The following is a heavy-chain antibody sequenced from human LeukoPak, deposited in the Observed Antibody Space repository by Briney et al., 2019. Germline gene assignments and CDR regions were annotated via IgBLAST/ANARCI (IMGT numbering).Heavy chain of an antibody. V-gene: IGHV3-53*01. CDR2: IYSGGST. Sequence: GGSLRLSCAASGFTVSSNYMSWVRQAPGKGLEWVSVIYSGGSTYYADSVKGRFTISRDNSKNTLYLQMNSLRAEDTAVYYCARTDRSSGYYYWFDHWGQGTLVTVSS. CDR3: ARTDRSSGYYYWFDH. D-gene: IGHD3-22*01. J-gene: IGHJ5*02. CDR1: GFTVSSNY.